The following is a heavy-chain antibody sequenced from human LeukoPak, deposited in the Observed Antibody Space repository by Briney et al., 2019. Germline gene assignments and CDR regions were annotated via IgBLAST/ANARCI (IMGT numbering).Heavy chain of an antibody. CDR2: IYYSGST. D-gene: IGHD3-10*01. CDR1: GGSIGSHLFY. Sequence: PSETLSLTCTVSGGSIGSHLFYWAWIRRPPGKGLEWIGSIYYSGSTYYNPSLMGRVTISVDTSQNQFSVRLTSVTAADTAVYYCASMVRGVIVGPNYYSYYMNVWGPGATVTVS. CDR3: ASMVRGVIVGPNYYSYYMNV. V-gene: IGHV4-39*01. J-gene: IGHJ6*03.